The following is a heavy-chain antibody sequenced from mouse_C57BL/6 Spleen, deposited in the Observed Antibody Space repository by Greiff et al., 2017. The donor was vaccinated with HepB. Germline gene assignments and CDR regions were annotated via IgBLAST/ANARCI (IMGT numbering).Heavy chain of an antibody. CDR1: GFNIKDDY. Sequence: EVKLMESGAELVRPGASVKLSCTASGFNIKDDYMHWVKQRPEQGLEWIGWIDPENGDTEYASKFQGKATITADTSSNTAYLQLSSLTSEDTAVYYCTTSTLFITTVVAYYFDYWGQGTTLTVSS. CDR2: IDPENGDT. D-gene: IGHD1-1*01. CDR3: TTSTLFITTVVAYYFDY. V-gene: IGHV14-4*01. J-gene: IGHJ2*01.